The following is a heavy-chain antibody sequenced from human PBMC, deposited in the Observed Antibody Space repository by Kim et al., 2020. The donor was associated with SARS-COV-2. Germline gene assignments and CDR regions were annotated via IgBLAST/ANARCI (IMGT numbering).Heavy chain of an antibody. J-gene: IGHJ4*02. CDR2: INGDGGLR. D-gene: IGHD3-10*01. CDR3: AKVFHYRSGDMPNYFDY. V-gene: IGHV3-23*01. CDR1: GFTFSSFA. Sequence: GGSLRLSCEASGFTFSSFAMSWVRQLPGKGLEWLSVINGDGGLRFYADSVKGRFTISRDNSKNTLYLQMNSLRVDDTAVYYCAKVFHYRSGDMPNYFDYWGQGTLVTVSS.